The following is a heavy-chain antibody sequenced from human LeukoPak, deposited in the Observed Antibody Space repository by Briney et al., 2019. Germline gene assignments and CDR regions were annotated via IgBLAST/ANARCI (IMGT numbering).Heavy chain of an antibody. CDR3: AKEDSAYYFDY. J-gene: IGHJ4*02. CDR1: EFTFSNYG. Sequence: GRSLRLSCVASEFTFSNYGMHWVRQAPGKGLEWVAIISYDGNNKYYADSVKGRFTISRDNSKNTLYLQMNSLRAEDTAVYCCAKEDSAYYFDYWGQGTLVTVSS. D-gene: IGHD3-16*01. V-gene: IGHV3-33*06. CDR2: ISYDGNNK.